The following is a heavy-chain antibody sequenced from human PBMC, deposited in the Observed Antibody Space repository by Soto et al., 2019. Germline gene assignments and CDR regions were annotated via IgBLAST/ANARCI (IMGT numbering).Heavy chain of an antibody. CDR3: AKEGYCGGDCYSGYYYYGMDV. CDR2: ISGSGGST. CDR1: GFTFSSYA. V-gene: IGHV3-23*01. J-gene: IGHJ6*02. Sequence: GGSLRLSCAASGFTFSSYAMSWVRQAPGKGLEWVSAISGSGGSTYYADSVKGRFTISRDNSKNTLYLQMNSLRAEDTAVYYCAKEGYCGGDCYSGYYYYGMDVWGRGTTVTVS. D-gene: IGHD2-21*02.